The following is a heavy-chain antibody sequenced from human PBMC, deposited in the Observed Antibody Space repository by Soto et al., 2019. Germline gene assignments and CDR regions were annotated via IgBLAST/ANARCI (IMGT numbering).Heavy chain of an antibody. D-gene: IGHD3-10*01. Sequence: PSETLSLTCTVSGGSISSYYWSWIRQPPGKGLEWIGYIYYSGSTNYNPSLKSRVTISVDTSKNQFSLKLSSVTAADTAVYYCASHYYGSGSYNRAPYYYYGMDVWGQGTTVTVSS. J-gene: IGHJ6*02. CDR2: IYYSGST. CDR1: GGSISSYY. CDR3: ASHYYGSGSYNRAPYYYYGMDV. V-gene: IGHV4-59*08.